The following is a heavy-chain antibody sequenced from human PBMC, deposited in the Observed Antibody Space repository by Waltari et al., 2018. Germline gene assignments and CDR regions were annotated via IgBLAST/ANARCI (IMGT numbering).Heavy chain of an antibody. CDR2: INAGNGNT. V-gene: IGHV1-3*01. Sequence: QVQLVQSGAEVKKPGASVKVSCKASGYTFTSYAMHWVRQAPGQRLEWMGWINAGNGNTKYSQKCQGRVTITRDTSASTAYMELSSLRSEDTAVYYCARNYDLLGSMDVWGQGTTVTVSS. CDR3: ARNYDLLGSMDV. D-gene: IGHD3-22*01. CDR1: GYTFTSYA. J-gene: IGHJ6*02.